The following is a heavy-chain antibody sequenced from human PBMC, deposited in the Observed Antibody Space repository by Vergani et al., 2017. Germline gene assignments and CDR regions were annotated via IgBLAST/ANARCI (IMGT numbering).Heavy chain of an antibody. D-gene: IGHD5-12*01. CDR3: AKANPRNSGYDYLYYYHAMDV. CDR2: ISGSGGST. J-gene: IGHJ6*02. CDR1: GFTFNHYA. Sequence: EVQLLESWGDLVQPGGSLRLSCAASGFTFNHYAMNWVRQAPGKGLEWVSGISGSGGSTYYAGSVKGRFTISRDSSKNTLYLQMNSLSAGDTAVYYCAKANPRNSGYDYLYYYHAMDVWGQGTTVTVSS. V-gene: IGHV3-23*01.